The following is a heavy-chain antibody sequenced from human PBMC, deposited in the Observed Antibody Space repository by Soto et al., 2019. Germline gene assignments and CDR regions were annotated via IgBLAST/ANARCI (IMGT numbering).Heavy chain of an antibody. J-gene: IGHJ5*02. Sequence: SETLSLTCTVSGGSISSGDYSWSWVRQSPGKGLEWIGHIYNSGITYYNPSLKSRVVISIDTSRNQFSLRLNSLTAADRAVYFCARGVTAFGLVTRFWFVPWGQGTVVSVSS. CDR2: IYNSGIT. D-gene: IGHD3-3*01. V-gene: IGHV4-30-4*01. CDR1: GGSISSGDYS. CDR3: ARGVTAFGLVTRFWFVP.